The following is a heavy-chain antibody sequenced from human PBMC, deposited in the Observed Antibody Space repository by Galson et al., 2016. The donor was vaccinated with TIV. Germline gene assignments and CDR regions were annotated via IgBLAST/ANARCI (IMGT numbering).Heavy chain of an antibody. J-gene: IGHJ4*02. CDR1: GFTFSSFG. D-gene: IGHD3-16*01. CDR2: IWYDVTTT. V-gene: IGHV3-33*01. CDR3: AREGSADYDWGRAHFDY. Sequence: SLRLSCAASGFTFSSFGMHWVRQAPGKGLEWVALIWYDVTTTYYADSVKGRFTISSDNSKNTLFVQMNSLRAADTALYYCAREGSADYDWGRAHFDYWGQGTLVTVSS.